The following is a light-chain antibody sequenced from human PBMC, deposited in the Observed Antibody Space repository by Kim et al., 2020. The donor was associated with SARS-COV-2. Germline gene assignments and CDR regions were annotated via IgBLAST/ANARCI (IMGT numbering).Light chain of an antibody. V-gene: IGLV4-69*01. J-gene: IGLJ2*01. CDR3: QTWDSTVV. CDR2: INRDGSH. CDR1: RGHSSYD. Sequence: QPVLTQSPSASASLGSSVKLTCTLSRGHSSYDIAWHQQHPEKGPRYLMKINRDGSHTRGDGIPDRFSGSSSGAARYLTISNHQSEDEADYYCQTWDSTVVFGGGTQLTVL.